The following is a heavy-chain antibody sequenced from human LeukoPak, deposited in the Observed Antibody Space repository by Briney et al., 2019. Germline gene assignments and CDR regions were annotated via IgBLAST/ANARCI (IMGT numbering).Heavy chain of an antibody. CDR1: GYTFTGCY. Sequence: SVKVSCKASGYTFTGCYMHWVRQAPGQGLEWMGGIIPIFGTANYAQKFQGRVTITTDESTSTAYMELSSLRSEDTAVYYCASPLGYDSSGYYPVWGQGTLVTVSS. J-gene: IGHJ1*01. CDR2: IIPIFGTA. D-gene: IGHD3-22*01. CDR3: ASPLGYDSSGYYPV. V-gene: IGHV1-69*05.